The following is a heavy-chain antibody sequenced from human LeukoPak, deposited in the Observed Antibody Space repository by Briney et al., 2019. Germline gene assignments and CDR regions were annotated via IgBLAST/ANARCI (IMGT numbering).Heavy chain of an antibody. J-gene: IGHJ4*02. Sequence: ASVKVSCKASGGTFSSYAISWVGQAPGQGLEWMERIIPTFGIAHYAQKFQGRGTITADKSTSTAYMELSSLRSEDTAVYYCSRHDSSGYYEYYFDYWGQGTLVTVSS. D-gene: IGHD3-22*01. V-gene: IGHV1-69*04. CDR3: SRHDSSGYYEYYFDY. CDR1: GGTFSSYA. CDR2: IIPTFGIA.